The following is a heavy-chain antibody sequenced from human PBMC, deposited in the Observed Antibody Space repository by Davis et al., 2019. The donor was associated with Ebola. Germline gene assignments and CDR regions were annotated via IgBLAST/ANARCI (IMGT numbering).Heavy chain of an antibody. CDR3: VTENWYRFES. J-gene: IGHJ4*02. CDR1: GLPLSAYY. D-gene: IGHD1/OR15-1a*01. Sequence: GGSLRLSCAVSGLPLSAYYMDWVRLTPGKGLEWVGLSRNIDSRYSTEYAASVRGRFTISRDDSRKSLYLQMNSLTIEDTAVYYCVTENWYRFESWGQGTLVTVSS. CDR2: SRNIDSRYST. V-gene: IGHV3-72*01.